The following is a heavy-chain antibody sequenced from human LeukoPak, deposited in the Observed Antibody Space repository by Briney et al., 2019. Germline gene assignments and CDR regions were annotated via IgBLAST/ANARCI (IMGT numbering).Heavy chain of an antibody. CDR2: ISYDGSNK. CDR1: GFTFSSYA. V-gene: IGHV3-30-3*01. Sequence: GGSLRLSCAASGFTFSSYAMHWVRQAPGKGLEWVAVISYDGSNKYYADSVKGRFTISRDNSKNTLYLQMNSLRAEDTAVYYCAREESGYYYGMDVWGQGTTVTVSS. CDR3: AREESGYYYGMDV. J-gene: IGHJ6*02. D-gene: IGHD3-10*01.